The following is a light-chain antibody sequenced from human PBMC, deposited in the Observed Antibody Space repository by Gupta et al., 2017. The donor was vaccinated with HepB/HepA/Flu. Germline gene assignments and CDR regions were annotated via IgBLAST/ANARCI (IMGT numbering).Light chain of an antibody. J-gene: IGKJ4*01. Sequence: EIVVTQSPATLSLSPGERATLSCRASQSVSSYLAWYQQKPGQAPRLLIYDASNRATGIPARFSGSGSGTEFTLTISSREPEDFAVYYCQQRLDWPPLTFGGGTRVEIK. CDR1: QSVSSY. CDR3: QQRLDWPPLT. V-gene: IGKV3-11*01. CDR2: DAS.